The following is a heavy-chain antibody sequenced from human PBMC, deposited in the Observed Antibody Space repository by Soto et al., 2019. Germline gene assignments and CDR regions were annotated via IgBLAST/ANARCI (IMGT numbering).Heavy chain of an antibody. CDR1: GGSISSSGSY. J-gene: IGHJ3*02. Sequence: QLQLQESGPGLVKPSETLSLTCSVSGGSISSSGSYWGWIRQPPGKRLEWIGSISYSGSTYYNPSLKSRLTLSVDTSNNQGSLRLTSVTAADTAVYYCARPRSTVTAYDAFDIWGQGTMVTVSS. D-gene: IGHD4-17*01. CDR3: ARPRSTVTAYDAFDI. CDR2: ISYSGST. V-gene: IGHV4-39*01.